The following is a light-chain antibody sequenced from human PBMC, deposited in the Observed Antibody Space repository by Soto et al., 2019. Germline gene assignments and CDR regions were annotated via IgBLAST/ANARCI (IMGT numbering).Light chain of an antibody. CDR2: AAS. V-gene: IGKV1-39*01. Sequence: DIQMTQSPSSLSASVGDRVTITCRASQGISSYLSWYQQKPGKAPKFLIYAASSLQRGIPSRFSGSGSGTDFTLTISSLQPEDFVTYYCQQSYRTPITFGQGTRLEIK. J-gene: IGKJ5*01. CDR1: QGISSY. CDR3: QQSYRTPIT.